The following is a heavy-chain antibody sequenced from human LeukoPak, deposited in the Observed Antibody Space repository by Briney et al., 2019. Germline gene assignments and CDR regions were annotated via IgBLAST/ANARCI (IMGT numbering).Heavy chain of an antibody. CDR2: MYYSGST. CDR3: ARPYYYDSRIDP. V-gene: IGHV4-30-4*01. D-gene: IGHD3-22*01. J-gene: IGHJ5*02. CDR1: GGSISSGDYY. Sequence: SETLSLTCTVSGGSISSGDYYWSWIRQPPGRGLEWIAYMYYSGSTYYNPSLKSRVTMSADTSKNQLSLRLSSVTAADTAVYYCARPYYYDSRIDPWGQGILVTVSS.